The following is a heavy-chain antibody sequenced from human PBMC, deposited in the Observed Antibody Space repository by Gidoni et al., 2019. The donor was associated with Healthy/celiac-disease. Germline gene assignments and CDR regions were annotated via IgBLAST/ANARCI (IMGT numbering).Heavy chain of an antibody. CDR1: GGSFSGYY. CDR3: ARRYGMDV. CDR2: INHSGST. V-gene: IGHV4-34*01. Sequence: QVQLQQWGAGLLKPSETLSLTCAVYGGSFSGYYWSWIRQPPGKGLEWIGEINHSGSTNYNPSLKSRVTISVDTSKNQFSLKLSSVTAADTAVYYCARRYGMDVWGQGTTVTVSS. J-gene: IGHJ6*02.